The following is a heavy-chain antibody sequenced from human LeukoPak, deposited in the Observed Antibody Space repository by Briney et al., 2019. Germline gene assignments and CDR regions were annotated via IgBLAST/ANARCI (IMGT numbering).Heavy chain of an antibody. Sequence: GGSLRLSCAASGFTVSSNYMSWVRQAPGKGLEWVSVIYSGGNKYYADSVKGRFTISRDNSKNMLYLQMNSLRAEDTAVYYCACSIAVAGNFDYWGQGTLVTVSS. CDR3: ACSIAVAGNFDY. CDR2: IYSGGNK. J-gene: IGHJ4*02. V-gene: IGHV3-53*01. CDR1: GFTVSSNY. D-gene: IGHD6-19*01.